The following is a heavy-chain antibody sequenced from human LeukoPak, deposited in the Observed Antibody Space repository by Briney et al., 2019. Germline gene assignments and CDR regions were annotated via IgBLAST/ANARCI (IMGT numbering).Heavy chain of an antibody. CDR1: GYTFTSYD. V-gene: IGHV1-8*01. CDR2: MNPNSGHT. J-gene: IGHJ4*02. CDR3: AKSGYDISTGFYPGDS. Sequence: EASVKVSCKASGYTFTSYDINWMRQAPGQGLEWMGWMNPNSGHTGYIQNFQGRVTMTRDTSISTAYLELSSLRSEDSAVYYCAKSGYDISTGFYPGDSWGQGTLVTVSS. D-gene: IGHD3-9*01.